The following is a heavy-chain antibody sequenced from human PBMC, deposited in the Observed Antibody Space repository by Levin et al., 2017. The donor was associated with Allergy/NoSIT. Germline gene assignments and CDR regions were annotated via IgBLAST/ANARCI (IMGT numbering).Heavy chain of an antibody. CDR1: GFRFSDYY. V-gene: IGHV3-11*06. Sequence: AGGSLRLSCAASGFRFSDYYMSWIRQVPGKGLEWVSYISVSGRETNYADSVKGRFTISRDNAMNSLSLQMNSLRVDDSAVYYCAREGFWTDWGQGTLVTVSS. J-gene: IGHJ4*02. CDR3: AREGFWTD. CDR2: ISVSGRET. D-gene: IGHD3/OR15-3a*01.